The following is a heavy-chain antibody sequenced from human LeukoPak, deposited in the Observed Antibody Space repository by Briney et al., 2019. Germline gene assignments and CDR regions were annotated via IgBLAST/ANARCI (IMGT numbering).Heavy chain of an antibody. D-gene: IGHD2-15*01. CDR3: ARGLGTYCSGGSCYSASDYFDY. Sequence: SETLSLTCAVYGGSFSGYYWSWIRQPPGKGLEWIGEINHSGSTNYNPSLKSRVTISVDTSKNQFSLKLSSVTAADTAVYYCARGLGTYCSGGSCYSASDYFDYWGQGTLVTVSS. CDR1: GGSFSGYY. V-gene: IGHV4-34*01. J-gene: IGHJ4*02. CDR2: INHSGST.